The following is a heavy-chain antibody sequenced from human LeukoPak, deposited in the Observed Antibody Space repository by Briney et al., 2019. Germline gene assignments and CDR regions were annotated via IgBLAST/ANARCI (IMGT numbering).Heavy chain of an antibody. J-gene: IGHJ4*02. CDR1: GFTFSDYY. CDR3: ATGRSGYFDS. V-gene: IGHV3-15*01. CDR2: IKSKSDGGIK. Sequence: GGSLRLSCAASGFTFSDYYMSWIRQAPGKGLEWVARIKSKSDGGIKDYAAPVKGTFTISRDDSENTVYLQMNSLKIEDTAVYYCATGRSGYFDSWGQGTLVFVSS.